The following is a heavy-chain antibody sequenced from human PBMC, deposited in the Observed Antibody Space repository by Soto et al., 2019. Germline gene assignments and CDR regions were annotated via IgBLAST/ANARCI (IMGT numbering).Heavy chain of an antibody. CDR2: IKQDGSEI. J-gene: IGHJ4*02. CDR1: GFSFSTYW. D-gene: IGHD1-26*01. CDR3: ARDKIVGATFFDF. V-gene: IGHV3-7*03. Sequence: TGGSLRLSCAASGFSFSTYWMSWVRQTPGKGLEWVANIKQDGSEIYYLASVKGRFTISRDNAKNSLYLQMNSLRVEDTAMYYCARDKIVGATFFDFWGQGARGTVSS.